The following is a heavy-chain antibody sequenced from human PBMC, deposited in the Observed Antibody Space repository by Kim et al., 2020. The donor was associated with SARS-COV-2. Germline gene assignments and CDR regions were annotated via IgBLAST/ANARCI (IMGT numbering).Heavy chain of an antibody. J-gene: IGHJ4*02. Sequence: GGSLRLSCAASGFSVSGKYMTWVRQAPGKGLECVSVIYVAGSTKYAAYVMGRFTISRDNSKNTLYLQMNSLSAEDKAVYYCTGDVLAGYWNRGQGTLVTVSS. CDR3: TGDVLAGYWN. CDR1: GFSVSGKY. D-gene: IGHD1-1*01. CDR2: IYVAGST. V-gene: IGHV3-53*01.